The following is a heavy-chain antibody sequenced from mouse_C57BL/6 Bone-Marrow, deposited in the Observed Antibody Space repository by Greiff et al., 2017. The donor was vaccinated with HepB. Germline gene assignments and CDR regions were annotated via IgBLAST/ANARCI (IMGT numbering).Heavy chain of an antibody. CDR2: ISSGSSTI. Sequence: EVQVVESGGGLVKPGGSLKLSCAASGFTFSDYGMHWVRQAPEKGLEWVAYISSGSSTIYYADTVKGRFTISRDNAKNTLFLQMTSLRSEDTAMYYCARTSITTVVAKDWYFDVWGTGTTVTVSS. V-gene: IGHV5-17*01. J-gene: IGHJ1*03. CDR3: ARTSITTVVAKDWYFDV. D-gene: IGHD1-1*01. CDR1: GFTFSDYG.